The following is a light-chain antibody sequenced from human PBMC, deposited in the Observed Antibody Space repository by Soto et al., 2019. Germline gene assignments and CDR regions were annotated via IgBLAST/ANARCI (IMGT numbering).Light chain of an antibody. CDR2: GAS. CDR1: QVVSGSH. V-gene: IGKV3-20*01. J-gene: IGKJ5*01. Sequence: EIVLTQSPGTLSVSPGQRVTVSCRASQVVSGSHLAWYQQKPGQAPRLLIYGASGMAIGTPGRFSGRGSGTDYTLTISSLEPEDFAVYICQQYGSLPVTFGQGTRLEIK. CDR3: QQYGSLPVT.